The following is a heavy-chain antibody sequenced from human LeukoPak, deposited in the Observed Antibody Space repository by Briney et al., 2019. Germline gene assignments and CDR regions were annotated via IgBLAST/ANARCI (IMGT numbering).Heavy chain of an antibody. CDR3: ARALSQPYDFWSGYYPLDY. Sequence: GASVKVSCKASGYTFTSYYMHWVRQAPGQGLEWMGIINPSGGSTSYAQKFQGRVTMTRDTSTSTVYMELSSLRSEDTAVYYCARALSQPYDFWSGYYPLDYWGQGTLVTVSS. CDR1: GYTFTSYY. CDR2: INPSGGST. D-gene: IGHD3-3*01. J-gene: IGHJ4*02. V-gene: IGHV1-46*01.